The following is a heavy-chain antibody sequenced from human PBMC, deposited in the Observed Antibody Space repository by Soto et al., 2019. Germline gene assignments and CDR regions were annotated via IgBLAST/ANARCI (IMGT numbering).Heavy chain of an antibody. D-gene: IGHD6-13*01. J-gene: IGHJ4*02. CDR1: GGSISSYY. CDR2: IYYSGST. CDR3: ARDNQEIAAAGFDY. Sequence: SETLSLTCTVSGGSISSYYWSWIRQPPGKGLEWIGYIYYSGSTNYNPSLKSRVTISVDTSKNQFSLKLSSVTAADTAVYYCARDNQEIAAAGFDYWGQGTLVTVSS. V-gene: IGHV4-59*01.